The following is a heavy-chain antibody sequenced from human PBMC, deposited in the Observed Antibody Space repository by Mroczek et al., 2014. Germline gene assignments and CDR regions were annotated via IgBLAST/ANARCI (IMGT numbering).Heavy chain of an antibody. J-gene: IGHJ4*02. Sequence: QVQLQESGPGLVKPSETLSLTCTVSGGSISSSSYYWGWIRQPPGKGLEWIGSIYYSGSTYYNPSLKSRVTISVDTSKNQFSLKLSSVTAADTAVYYCARLPPDSGSPEGRYFDYWGQGTLVTVSS. CDR3: ARLPPDSGSPEGRYFDY. D-gene: IGHD1-26*01. V-gene: IGHV4-39*01. CDR1: GGSISSSSYY. CDR2: IYYSGST.